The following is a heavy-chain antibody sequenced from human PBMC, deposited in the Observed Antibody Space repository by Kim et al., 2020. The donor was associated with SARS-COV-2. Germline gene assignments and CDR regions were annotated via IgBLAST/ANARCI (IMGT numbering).Heavy chain of an antibody. D-gene: IGHD6-19*01. Sequence: SETLSLTCTVSGGSISSSSYYWGWIRQPPGKGLEWIGSIYYSGSTYYNPSLKSRVTISVDTSKNQFSLKLSSVTAADTAVYYCAIETRPQSSGWLNWFDPWGQGTLVTVSA. CDR3: AIETRPQSSGWLNWFDP. CDR2: IYYSGST. V-gene: IGHV4-39*01. J-gene: IGHJ5*02. CDR1: GGSISSSSYY.